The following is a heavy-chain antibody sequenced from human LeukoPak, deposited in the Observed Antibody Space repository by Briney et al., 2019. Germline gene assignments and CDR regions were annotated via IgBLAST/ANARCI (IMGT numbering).Heavy chain of an antibody. J-gene: IGHJ4*02. Sequence: GGSLRLSCTASGFTFSNYWMSWVRQAPGKGLEWVANIKQDGSDRYYVDSVKGRFTISRDNAKNSLYLQMNSLRAEDTAVYYCARDRGLDHTRGYFYTDDDNWGQGTLVSVSA. V-gene: IGHV3-7*01. D-gene: IGHD5-12*01. CDR2: IKQDGSDR. CDR3: ARDRGLDHTRGYFYTDDDN. CDR1: GFTFSNYW.